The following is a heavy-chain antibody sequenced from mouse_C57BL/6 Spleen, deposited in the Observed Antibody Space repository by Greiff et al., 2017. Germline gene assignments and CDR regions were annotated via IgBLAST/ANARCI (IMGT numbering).Heavy chain of an antibody. V-gene: IGHV1-69*01. Sequence: QVQLQQPGAELVMPGASVKLSCKASGYTFTSYWMHWVKQRPGRGLEWIGRIDPSGSGTNYNQKFTSKATLTVDKSSSTAYMQLSSLTSEDSAVYYCAREGGSPVDYWGQGTTLTVSS. CDR2: IDPSGSGT. CDR3: AREGGSPVDY. J-gene: IGHJ4*01. CDR1: GYTFTSYW.